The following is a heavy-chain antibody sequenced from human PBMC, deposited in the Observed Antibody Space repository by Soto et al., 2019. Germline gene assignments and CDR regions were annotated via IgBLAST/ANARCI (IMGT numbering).Heavy chain of an antibody. Sequence: SETLSLTCTVSGSSISFDHYHWTWIRQPPGKGLEWIGYVHYSGSVLYNPSLQSRVSISVDTSKNQFSLKLSPVTAADTAVYFCAREDDGGDRDYYGLDVWGQGTTVTVSS. D-gene: IGHD2-21*02. CDR1: GSSISFDHYH. J-gene: IGHJ6*02. CDR3: AREDDGGDRDYYGLDV. CDR2: VHYSGSV. V-gene: IGHV4-30-4*01.